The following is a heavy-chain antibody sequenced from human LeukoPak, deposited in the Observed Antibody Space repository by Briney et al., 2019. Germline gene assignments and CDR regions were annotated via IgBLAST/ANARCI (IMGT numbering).Heavy chain of an antibody. CDR2: IRQDGGEK. D-gene: IGHD6-13*01. CDR3: ARDGTAAGLYFDL. CDR1: GFTFSSYW. V-gene: IGHV3-7*01. Sequence: PGGSLRLSCAVSGFTFSSYWMNWVRQAPVKGVEWVASIRQDGGEKSYVDSVKGRFTISRDNTIDSVYLQMSSLRAEDTAVYYCARDGTAAGLYFDLWGHGTLVTVSS. J-gene: IGHJ4*01.